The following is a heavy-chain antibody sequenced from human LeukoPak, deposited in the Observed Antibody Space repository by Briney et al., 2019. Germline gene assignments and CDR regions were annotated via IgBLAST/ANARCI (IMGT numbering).Heavy chain of an antibody. CDR2: INPNSGGT. J-gene: IGHJ3*02. Sequence: ASVKVSCKASGYTFTGYYMHWVRQAPGQGLEWMGWINPNSGGTNYAQKFQGRVTMTRDTSISTAYMELSRLRSDDTAVYYCARDDCSSTSCYGDIWGQGTMVTVSS. D-gene: IGHD2-2*01. CDR3: ARDDCSSTSCYGDI. CDR1: GYTFTGYY. V-gene: IGHV1-2*02.